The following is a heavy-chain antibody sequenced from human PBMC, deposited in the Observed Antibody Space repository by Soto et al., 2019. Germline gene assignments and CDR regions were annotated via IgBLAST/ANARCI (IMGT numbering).Heavy chain of an antibody. J-gene: IGHJ4*02. Sequence: QLQLQESGPGLVRSSETLSLTCSVSGASISTSSDFWGWIRQAPGKGLEWIGNVYESGTTRLNPSLKSRVYIFVDRSKNQFSLELNSATAADRAVYYCARQPESTSYFDYWGQGILVTVSS. V-gene: IGHV4-39*01. CDR3: ARQPESTSYFDY. CDR1: GASISTSSDF. CDR2: VYESGTT. D-gene: IGHD2-2*01.